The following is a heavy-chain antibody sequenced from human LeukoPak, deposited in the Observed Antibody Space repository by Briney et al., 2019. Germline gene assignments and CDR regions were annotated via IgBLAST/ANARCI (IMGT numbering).Heavy chain of an antibody. V-gene: IGHV3-23*01. D-gene: IGHD3-3*01. Sequence: PRGSLRLSCAADGFTFSSYARTWVRRAPAKGLEWVSSINCRGGYTSYADSVRGRFTISRDNSKNTVYLQMNSLRAEDTAVFYCAKNVGGVPINQNHLLDYWGQGTLVTVSS. CDR2: INCRGGYT. J-gene: IGHJ4*02. CDR1: GFTFSSYA. CDR3: AKNVGGVPINQNHLLDY.